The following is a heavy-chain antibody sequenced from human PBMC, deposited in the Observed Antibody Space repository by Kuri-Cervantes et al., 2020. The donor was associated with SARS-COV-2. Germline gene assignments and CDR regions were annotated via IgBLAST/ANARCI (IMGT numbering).Heavy chain of an antibody. D-gene: IGHD3-16*01. V-gene: IGHV3-30*02. J-gene: IGHJ6*03. CDR3: AKDLGAGQWPEYYYYMDV. CDR2: IRYGGSNK. Sequence: GESLKISCAASGFSFSSYGMHWVRQAPGKGLEWVAFIRYGGSNKYYADSVKGRFTISRDNSKNSLYLQMNSLRAEDTAVYYCAKDLGAGQWPEYYYYMDVWGKGTTVTVSS. CDR1: GFSFSSYG.